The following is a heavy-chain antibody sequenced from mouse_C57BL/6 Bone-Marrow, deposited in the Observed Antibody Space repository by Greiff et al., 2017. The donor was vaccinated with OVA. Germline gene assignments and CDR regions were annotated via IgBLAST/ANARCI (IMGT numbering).Heavy chain of an antibody. J-gene: IGHJ2*01. CDR1: GYTFTDYY. Sequence: EVKLQQSGPELVKPGASVKISCKASGYTFTDYYMNWVKQSHGKSLEWIGDINPNNGGTSYNQKFKGKATLTVDKSSSTAYMELRSLTSEDSAVYYCARSPYYYGSGLDYGGEGTTRTVAA. CDR2: INPNNGGT. V-gene: IGHV1-26*01. CDR3: ARSPYYYGSGLDY. D-gene: IGHD1-1*01.